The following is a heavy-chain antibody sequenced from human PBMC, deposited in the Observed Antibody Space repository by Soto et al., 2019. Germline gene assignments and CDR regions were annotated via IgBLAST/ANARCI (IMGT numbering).Heavy chain of an antibody. CDR2: VKSKADGGTA. J-gene: IGHJ4*02. D-gene: IGHD3-3*01. CDR3: NPYPGFWGGHTPL. V-gene: IGHV3-15*07. Sequence: EVQLVESGGGLVQPGGSLRLSCAASGFSITNTWMHWVRQAPGKGLEWVGRVKSKADGGTADYAAPVKGRFTVSRDDSKNKPYMKKDRLEKDDPAVYYCNPYPGFWGGHTPLWGQGTLVTVSS. CDR1: GFSITNTW.